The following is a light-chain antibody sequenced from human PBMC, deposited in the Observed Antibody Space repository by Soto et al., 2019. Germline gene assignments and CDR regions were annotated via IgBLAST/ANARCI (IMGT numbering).Light chain of an antibody. CDR2: ATS. V-gene: IGKV1-6*01. CDR1: QGIRGD. CDR3: IQDFISPLT. Sequence: AIQMTQSPSSLSASLGDRVSITCRPSQGIRGDLGWYQQKPGKAPKLLISATSTLQSGVPSRFSGRGSGTNFTLTISSLQPEDFATYYCIQDFISPLTVGQGTKVDSK. J-gene: IGKJ1*01.